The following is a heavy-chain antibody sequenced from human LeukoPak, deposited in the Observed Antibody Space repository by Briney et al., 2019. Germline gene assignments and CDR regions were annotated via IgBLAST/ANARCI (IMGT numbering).Heavy chain of an antibody. V-gene: IGHV3-23*01. Sequence: GGSLRLSCAASGSTFSNYAMSWVRQAPGKGLEWVSAISGGGGPTYYADSVKGRFTISRDNSKNTLYLQMNSLRAEDAAVYFCAKNSGYSWQYFFDYWGQGTLVTVSS. D-gene: IGHD6-25*01. CDR1: GSTFSNYA. CDR3: AKNSGYSWQYFFDY. CDR2: ISGGGGPT. J-gene: IGHJ4*02.